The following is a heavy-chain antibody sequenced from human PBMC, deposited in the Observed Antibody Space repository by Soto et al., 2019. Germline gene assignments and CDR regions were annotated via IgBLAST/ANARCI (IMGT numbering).Heavy chain of an antibody. Sequence: QDQLVQSGVEVKKPGASVKVSCKASGYSFTNYGITWVRQAPGQGFEWMGWISAYNGNRNYAQKFQGRGTMTTDASTSTAYLEFRSRRSDDTAVYYCARDRGVAPPVAGNTHYYYYMDVCGKGSTLTVSS. V-gene: IGHV1-18*01. J-gene: IGHJ6*03. CDR2: ISAYNGNR. CDR3: ARDRGVAPPVAGNTHYYYYMDV. CDR1: GYSFTNYG. D-gene: IGHD6-19*01.